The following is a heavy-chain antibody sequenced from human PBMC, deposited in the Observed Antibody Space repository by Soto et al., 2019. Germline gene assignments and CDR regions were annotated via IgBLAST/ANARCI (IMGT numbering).Heavy chain of an antibody. J-gene: IGHJ5*02. Sequence: QVRLQESGPGLVRPSQTLSLTCNVSGAPISSGGFYWSWIRQHPGKGPEWIGYIYNSGTTFYNPSLGSRVTMSLDAAKNHFSLELMSVTVADTAVYYCARDPISTTRGVTQVDPWGQGTQVTFSS. CDR1: GAPISSGGFY. CDR3: ARDPISTTRGVTQVDP. D-gene: IGHD3-10*01. CDR2: IYNSGTT. V-gene: IGHV4-31*03.